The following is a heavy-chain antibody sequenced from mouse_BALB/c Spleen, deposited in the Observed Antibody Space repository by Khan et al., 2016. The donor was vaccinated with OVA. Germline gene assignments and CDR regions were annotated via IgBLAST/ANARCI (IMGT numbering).Heavy chain of an antibody. J-gene: IGHJ3*01. Sequence: QVQLKQSGAELARPGASVKLSCKASGYIFTDYNINWMRQRTGQGLEWIGEIYPGSDNTYYNERFKGKATLTVDKSSSTAYMHLSSLTSEDSAVYFCTMEWAAWFPYWGQGTLVTVSA. CDR1: GYIFTDYN. V-gene: IGHV1-77*01. CDR2: IYPGSDNT. CDR3: TMEWAAWFPY.